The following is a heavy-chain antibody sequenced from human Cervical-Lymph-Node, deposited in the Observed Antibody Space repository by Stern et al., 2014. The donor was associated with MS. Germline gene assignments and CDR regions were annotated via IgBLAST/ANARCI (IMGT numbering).Heavy chain of an antibody. J-gene: IGHJ5*02. CDR1: GDSISGSSDY. CDR2: VYPSGSI. D-gene: IGHD1-7*01. V-gene: IGHV4-61*02. Sequence: VQLVESGPGLVKPSQTLSLSCAVSGDSISGSSDYWSWIRQPAGRGLEWNGRVYPSGSIRSHPSPRRRVTLSVDTSQNQISTKLSSVTAADTAVYYCVRDVRSMYDWDYFWFDPWGQGTLVTVSS. CDR3: VRDVRSMYDWDYFWFDP.